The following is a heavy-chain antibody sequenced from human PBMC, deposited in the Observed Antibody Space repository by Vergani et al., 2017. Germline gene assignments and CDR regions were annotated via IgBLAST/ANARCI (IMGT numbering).Heavy chain of an antibody. CDR2: IKSKTDGGTT. D-gene: IGHD2-2*02. J-gene: IGHJ4*02. V-gene: IGHV3-15*01. CDR1: GFTFSNAW. Sequence: EVQLVESGGGLVKPGGSLRLSCAASGFTFSNAWMSWVRQAPGKGLEWVGRIKSKTDGGTTDYAAPVKGRFTISRDDSKNTLYLQMNSLKTEDTAVYYCTTYTPAGFGFDYWGQGTLVTVSS. CDR3: TTYTPAGFGFDY.